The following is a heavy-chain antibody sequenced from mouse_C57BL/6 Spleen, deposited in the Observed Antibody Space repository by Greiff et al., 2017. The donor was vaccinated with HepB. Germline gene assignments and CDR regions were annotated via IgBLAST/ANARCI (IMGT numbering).Heavy chain of an antibody. D-gene: IGHD1-1*01. CDR2: INPGSGGT. Sequence: VQLVESGAELVRPGTSVKVSCKASGYAFTNYLIEWVKQRPGQGLEWIGVINPGSGGTNYNEKFKGKATLTADKSSSTAYMQLSSLTSEDSAVYFCARSRATVVPFDYWGQGTTLTVSS. CDR3: ARSRATVVPFDY. CDR1: GYAFTNYL. V-gene: IGHV1-54*01. J-gene: IGHJ2*01.